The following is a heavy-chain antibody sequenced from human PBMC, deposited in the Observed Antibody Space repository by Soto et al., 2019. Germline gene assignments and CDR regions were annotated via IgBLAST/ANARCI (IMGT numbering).Heavy chain of an antibody. J-gene: IGHJ6*02. CDR1: GGTFSSYA. Sequence: QVQLVQSGAEVKKPGSSVKVSCKASGGTFSSYAISWVRQAPGQGLEWMGGSIPIFGTANYAQKFQGRVTITADESTSTAYMELSSLRSEDTAVYYCAREQAVAGAYYYYGMDVWGQGTTVTVSS. CDR3: AREQAVAGAYYYYGMDV. CDR2: SIPIFGTA. D-gene: IGHD6-19*01. V-gene: IGHV1-69*01.